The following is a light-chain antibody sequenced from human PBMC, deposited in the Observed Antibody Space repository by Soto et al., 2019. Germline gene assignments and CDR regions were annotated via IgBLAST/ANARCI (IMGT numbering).Light chain of an antibody. CDR2: KAS. J-gene: IGKJ1*01. CDR3: QHYNSDSEA. CDR1: QTISSW. Sequence: DIQMTQSPSTLSGSVGDRVTITCRASQTISSWLAWYQQKPGKAPKLLIYKASTLKSGVPSRFSGSGSGTEFTLTISSQQPEDVGTYYFQHYNSDSEAFGQGTKVELK. V-gene: IGKV1-5*03.